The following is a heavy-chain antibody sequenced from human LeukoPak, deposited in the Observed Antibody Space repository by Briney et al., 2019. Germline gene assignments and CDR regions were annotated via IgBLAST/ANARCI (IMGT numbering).Heavy chain of an antibody. CDR3: ARDRVGHGDKHLDY. Sequence: ASVKVSCKASGYTFTSYGISWVRQAPGQGLEWMGWISAYNGNTNYAQKLQGRATMTTDTSTSTAYMELRSLRSDDTAVYYCARDRVGHGDKHLDYWGQGTLVTVSS. J-gene: IGHJ4*02. CDR1: GYTFTSYG. D-gene: IGHD4-17*01. CDR2: ISAYNGNT. V-gene: IGHV1-18*04.